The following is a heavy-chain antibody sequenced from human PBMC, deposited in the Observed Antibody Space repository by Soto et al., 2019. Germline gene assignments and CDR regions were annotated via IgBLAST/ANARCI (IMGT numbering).Heavy chain of an antibody. CDR3: ARDLGGSSSFGMDV. CDR2: INPKSGGT. V-gene: IGHV1-2*04. CDR1: GYTFTGYY. Sequence: ASVKVSCKASGYTFTGYYMHWVRQAPGQGLEWMGWINPKSGGTNYAQKFQGWVTMTRDTSISTAYMELSRLRSGDTAVYYCARDLGGSSSFGMDVWGQGTTVTVSS. J-gene: IGHJ6*02. D-gene: IGHD6-13*01.